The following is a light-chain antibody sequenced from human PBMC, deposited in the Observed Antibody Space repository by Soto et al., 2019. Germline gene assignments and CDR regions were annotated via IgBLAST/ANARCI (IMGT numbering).Light chain of an antibody. CDR1: QSVSSY. CDR3: QQRSNWPSIT. CDR2: DAS. V-gene: IGKV3-11*01. J-gene: IGKJ5*01. Sequence: EIVLTQSPGTLSLSPGDRATLSCRASQSVSSYLAWYQQKPGQAPRLLIYDASNRATGIPARFSGSGSGTDFTLTINSLEPEDFAVYYCQQRSNWPSITFGQGTRLEI.